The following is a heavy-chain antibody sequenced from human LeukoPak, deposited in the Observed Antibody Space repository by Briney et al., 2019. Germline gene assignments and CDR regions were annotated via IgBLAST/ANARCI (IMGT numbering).Heavy chain of an antibody. CDR1: GYTFTGYY. Sequence: ASVKVSCKASGYTFTGYYMHWVRQAPGQGLEWMGWINPNSGGTNYAQKFQGRVTMTRDTSISTAYMELSRLRSDDTAVYYCARVFIEVTGTGADSVFYYYGMNVWGQGTTVIVSS. V-gene: IGHV1-2*02. D-gene: IGHD6-19*01. J-gene: IGHJ6*02. CDR3: ARVFIEVTGTGADSVFYYYGMNV. CDR2: INPNSGGT.